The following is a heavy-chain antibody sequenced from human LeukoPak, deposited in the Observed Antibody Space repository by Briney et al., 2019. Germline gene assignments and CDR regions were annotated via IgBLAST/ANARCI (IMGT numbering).Heavy chain of an antibody. CDR3: ARHKSAVLYYFDY. J-gene: IGHJ4*02. V-gene: IGHV4-4*09. CDR1: GGSISSHY. Sequence: SETLSLTCSVSGGSISSHYWSWIRQPPGKGLEWIGYIYTSGSTNYNPSLKSRVTISVDTSKNQFSLKLSSVTAADTAVYYCARHKSAVLYYFDYWGQGTLVTVSS. CDR2: IYTSGST.